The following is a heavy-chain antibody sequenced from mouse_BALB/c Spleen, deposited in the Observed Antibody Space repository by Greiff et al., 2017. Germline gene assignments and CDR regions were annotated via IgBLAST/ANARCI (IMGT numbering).Heavy chain of an antibody. J-gene: IGHJ3*01. V-gene: IGHV14-3*02. CDR1: GFNIKDTY. CDR2: IDPANGNT. D-gene: IGHD2-4*01. CDR3: SYDYDAWFAY. Sequence: VQLQQSGAELVKPGASVKLSCTASGFNIKDTYMHWVKQRPEQGLEWIGRIDPANGNTKYDPKFQGKATITADTSSNTAYLQLSSLTSEDTAVYYCSYDYDAWFAYWGQGTLVTVSA.